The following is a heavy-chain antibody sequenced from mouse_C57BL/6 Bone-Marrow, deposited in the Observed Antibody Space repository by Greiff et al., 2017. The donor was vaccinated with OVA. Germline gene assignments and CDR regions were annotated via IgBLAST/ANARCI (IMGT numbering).Heavy chain of an antibody. D-gene: IGHD2-3*01. CDR2: IRLKSDNYAT. CDR1: GFTFSNYW. Sequence: EVKVEESGGGLVQPGGSMKLSCVASGFTFSNYWMNWVRQSPEKGLEWVAQIRLKSDNYATHYAESVKGRFTISRDDSKSSVYLQMNNLRAEDTGIYYCTGGRWLLRGFAYWGQGTLVTVSA. V-gene: IGHV6-3*01. J-gene: IGHJ3*01. CDR3: TGGRWLLRGFAY.